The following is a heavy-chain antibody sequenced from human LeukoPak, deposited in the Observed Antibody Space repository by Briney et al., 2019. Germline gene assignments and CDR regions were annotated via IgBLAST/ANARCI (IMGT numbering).Heavy chain of an antibody. CDR3: ATGGAMVRF. CDR1: GYSISSGYY. Sequence: SETLSLTCTVSGYSISSGYYWGWIRQPPGKGLEWIGSIYHSGSTYYNPSLKSRVTISVDTSKNQFSLQLSTVTAADTAVYYCATGGAMVRFWGQGTLVTVSS. D-gene: IGHD5-18*01. CDR2: IYHSGST. V-gene: IGHV4-38-2*02. J-gene: IGHJ4*02.